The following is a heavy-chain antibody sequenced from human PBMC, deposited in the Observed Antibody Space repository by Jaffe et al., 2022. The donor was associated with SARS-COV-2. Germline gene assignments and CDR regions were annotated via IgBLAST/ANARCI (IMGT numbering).Heavy chain of an antibody. D-gene: IGHD5-12*01. Sequence: QVQLVQSGAEVKKPGASVKVSCKASGYTFTSSDINWVRQATGQGLEWMGWMNPNSGNTGYAQKFQGRVTMTRNTSISTAYMELSSLRSEDTAVYYCARGQRSWLRRSPDAFDIWGQGTMVTVSS. J-gene: IGHJ3*02. V-gene: IGHV1-8*01. CDR3: ARGQRSWLRRSPDAFDI. CDR1: GYTFTSSD. CDR2: MNPNSGNT.